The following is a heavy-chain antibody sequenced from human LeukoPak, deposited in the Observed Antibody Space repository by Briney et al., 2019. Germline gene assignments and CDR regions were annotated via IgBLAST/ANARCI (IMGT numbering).Heavy chain of an antibody. J-gene: IGHJ4*02. Sequence: SETVSLTCTVSGGSINNYYWSWIRQPPGKGLEWIGYIYYSGSTNYNPSLKSRVTISVDTSKNQFSLKLSSLTAADTAVYYCARHGKFDTTSYDFDYWGQGTLVTVSS. V-gene: IGHV4-59*08. CDR1: GGSINNYY. CDR2: IYYSGST. CDR3: ARHGKFDTTSYDFDY. D-gene: IGHD3-22*01.